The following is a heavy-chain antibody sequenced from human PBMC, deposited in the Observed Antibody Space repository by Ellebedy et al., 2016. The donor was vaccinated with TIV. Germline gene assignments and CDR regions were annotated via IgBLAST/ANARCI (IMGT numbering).Heavy chain of an antibody. CDR1: GVSINSYY. J-gene: IGHJ3*02. CDR3: ARHGVWLWANDAFDI. D-gene: IGHD2-8*01. CDR2: IYYSGST. Sequence: SETLSLTCTVSGVSINSYYWSWIRQPPGKGLEWIGYIYYSGSTNYNPSLKSRVTISVDTSKNQFSLKLSSVTAADTAVYYCARHGVWLWANDAFDIWGQGTTVTVSS. V-gene: IGHV4-59*01.